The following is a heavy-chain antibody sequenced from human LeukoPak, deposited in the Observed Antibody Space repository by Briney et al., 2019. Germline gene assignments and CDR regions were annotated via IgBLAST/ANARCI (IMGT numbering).Heavy chain of an antibody. CDR2: IIPIFGTA. V-gene: IGHV1-69*05. Sequence: ASVKVSCKASGGTFSSYAISWVRQAPGQGLEWMGRIIPIFGTANYAQKFQGRVTITTDESTSTAYMELSSLRSEDTAVYYCARAGFRYCSSTSCYTSFDYWGQGTLVTVSS. CDR1: GGTFSSYA. CDR3: ARAGFRYCSSTSCYTSFDY. D-gene: IGHD2-2*02. J-gene: IGHJ4*02.